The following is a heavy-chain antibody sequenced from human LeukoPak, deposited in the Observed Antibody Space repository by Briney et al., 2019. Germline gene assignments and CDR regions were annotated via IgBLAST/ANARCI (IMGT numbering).Heavy chain of an antibody. CDR1: GGSISSSNW. V-gene: IGHV4-4*02. CDR2: IYHSGST. CDR3: ARVRNTMVRGVIGYYFDY. Sequence: PSETLSLTCAVSGGSISSSNWWSWVRQPPGKGLEWIGEIYHSGSTNFNPSLKTRVTISVDKSKKHFSLKMTSVTAADTAVYYCARVRNTMVRGVIGYYFDYWGQGTLVTVSS. J-gene: IGHJ4*02. D-gene: IGHD3-10*01.